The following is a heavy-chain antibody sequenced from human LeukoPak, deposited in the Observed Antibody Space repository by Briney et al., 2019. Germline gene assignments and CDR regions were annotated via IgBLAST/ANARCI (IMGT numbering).Heavy chain of an antibody. V-gene: IGHV1-46*01. CDR1: GYTFTSYY. D-gene: IGHD3-10*01. CDR3: ARGRPYYYGSGTSFDP. J-gene: IGHJ5*02. Sequence: ASVKVSCKASGYTFTSYYMHWVRQAPGQGLEWMGIINPSGGSTSYAQKFQGRVTMTTDTSTSTAYMELRSLRSDDTAVYYCARGRPYYYGSGTSFDPWGQGTLVTVSS. CDR2: INPSGGST.